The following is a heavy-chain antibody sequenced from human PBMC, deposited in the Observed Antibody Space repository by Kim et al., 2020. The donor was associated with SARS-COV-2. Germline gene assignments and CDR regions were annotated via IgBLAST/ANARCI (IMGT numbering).Heavy chain of an antibody. J-gene: IGHJ5*02. CDR3: ARDQAIVGATTGWFDP. CDR2: ISSSSSTI. V-gene: IGHV3-48*04. D-gene: IGHD1-26*01. Sequence: GGSLRLSCAASGFTFSSYSMNWVRQAPGKGLEWVSYISSSSSTIYYADSVKGRFTISRDNAKNSLYLQMNSLRAEDTAVYYCARDQAIVGATTGWFDPWGQGTLVTVSS. CDR1: GFTFSSYS.